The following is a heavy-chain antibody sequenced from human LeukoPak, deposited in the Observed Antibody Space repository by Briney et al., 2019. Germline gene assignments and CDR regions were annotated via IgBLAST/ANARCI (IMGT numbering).Heavy chain of an antibody. D-gene: IGHD3-22*01. Sequence: PGGSLRLSCAASGFTFRSYSMNWVRQAPGKGLEWVSSISSSSSYIYYADSVKGRFTISRDNAKNSLYLQMNSLRAEDTAVYYCARESVYYYDSSGYPYYFDYWGQGTLVTVSS. CDR3: ARESVYYYDSSGYPYYFDY. CDR1: GFTFRSYS. V-gene: IGHV3-21*01. J-gene: IGHJ4*02. CDR2: ISSSSSYI.